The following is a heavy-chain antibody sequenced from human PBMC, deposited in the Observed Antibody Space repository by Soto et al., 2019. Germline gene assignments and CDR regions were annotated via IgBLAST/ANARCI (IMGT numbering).Heavy chain of an antibody. J-gene: IGHJ6*02. CDR3: ARVNGPPGIAAAGAYYYGMDV. CDR2: INPNSGGT. Sequence: QVQLVQSGAEVKKPGASVKVSCKASGYTFTGYYMHWVRQAPGQGLEWMGWINPNSGGTNYAQKVQGWVTMTRDTSISTAYMELSRLRSDDTAVYYCARVNGPPGIAAAGAYYYGMDVWGQGTTVTVSS. V-gene: IGHV1-2*04. CDR1: GYTFTGYY. D-gene: IGHD6-13*01.